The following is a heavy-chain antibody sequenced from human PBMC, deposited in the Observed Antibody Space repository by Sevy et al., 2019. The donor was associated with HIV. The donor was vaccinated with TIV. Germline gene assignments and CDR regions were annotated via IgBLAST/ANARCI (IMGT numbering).Heavy chain of an antibody. J-gene: IGHJ3*01. CDR2: LFPGSSVW. CDR1: GYSFTAHW. Sequence: GESLKISCQASGYSFTAHWIGWVRQKPGKGLGWMGILFPGSSVWGSFQGQATVSADRSTNTAYIQWRRLKDSDSAVYYCARGGHLPLDAFDVWGLGTMVTVSS. V-gene: IGHV5-51*01. CDR3: ARGGHLPLDAFDV. D-gene: IGHD2-15*01.